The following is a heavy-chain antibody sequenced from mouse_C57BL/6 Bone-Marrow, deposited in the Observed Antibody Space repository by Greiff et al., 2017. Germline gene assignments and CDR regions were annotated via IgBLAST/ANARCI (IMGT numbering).Heavy chain of an antibody. D-gene: IGHD1-1*01. CDR2: ISYDGSN. Sequence: EVKLVESGPGLVKPSQSLSLTCSVTGYSITSGYYWNWIRQFPGNKLEWMGYISYDGSNNYNPSLKNRISITRDTSKNQFFLKLNSVTTEDTATYYCARGSVGGSPHWYFDVWGTGTTVTVSS. V-gene: IGHV3-6*01. CDR1: GYSITSGYY. CDR3: ARGSVGGSPHWYFDV. J-gene: IGHJ1*03.